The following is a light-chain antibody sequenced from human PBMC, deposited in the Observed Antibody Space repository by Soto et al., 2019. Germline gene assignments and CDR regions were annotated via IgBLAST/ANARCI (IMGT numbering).Light chain of an antibody. CDR3: QQRSNWPIT. CDR2: DAS. V-gene: IGKV3-11*01. J-gene: IGKJ5*01. CDR1: QSVSSY. Sequence: IVLPQSPATLALSPGERATLSCRTSQSVSSYFAWYQQKPGRAPRLLIYDASHRATGIPARFIGSGSGTDSTLTISSLEPEDFAFYYCQQRSNWPITFGQGTRLEIK.